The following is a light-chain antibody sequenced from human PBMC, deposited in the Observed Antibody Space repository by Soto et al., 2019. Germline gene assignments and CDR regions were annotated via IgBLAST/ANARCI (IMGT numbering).Light chain of an antibody. CDR1: SSNIGRNP. V-gene: IGLV1-44*01. Sequence: QSVLTQPPSASGTPGQRVIISCSGGSSNIGRNPVNWYQKFPGTAPKLLISLNTQRPSGVPDRFSGSKSGTSASLAISGLRSEDEADYYCAAWGDNVYVFGTGTKVT. CDR3: AAWGDNVYV. CDR2: LNT. J-gene: IGLJ1*01.